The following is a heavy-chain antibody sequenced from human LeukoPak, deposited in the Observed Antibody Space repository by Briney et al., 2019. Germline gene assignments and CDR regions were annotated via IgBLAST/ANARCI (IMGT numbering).Heavy chain of an antibody. CDR3: VKISSVAQTSYGHFDY. D-gene: IGHD3-16*01. J-gene: IGHJ4*02. Sequence: GGSLRLSCAASGFTFSSYEMSWVRQAPGKGLEWVSVIYSGGSTYYADSVKGRFTISRDNSQNTLSLHMISLRAEDTAVYYCVKISSVAQTSYGHFDYWGQGTLATVSS. CDR2: IYSGGST. CDR1: GFTFSSYE. V-gene: IGHV3-53*01.